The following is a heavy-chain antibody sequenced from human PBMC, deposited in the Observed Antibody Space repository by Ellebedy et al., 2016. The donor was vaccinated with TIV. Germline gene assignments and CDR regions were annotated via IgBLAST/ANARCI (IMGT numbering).Heavy chain of an antibody. CDR3: ARWGQWLAFDY. J-gene: IGHJ4*02. D-gene: IGHD6-19*01. Sequence: ASVKVFCXASGYTFTSYGISWVRQAPGQRLEWMGWINAGNGNTKYSQKFQGRVTITRDTSASTAYMELSSLRSEDTAVYYCARWGQWLAFDYWGQGTLVTVSS. V-gene: IGHV1-3*01. CDR2: INAGNGNT. CDR1: GYTFTSYG.